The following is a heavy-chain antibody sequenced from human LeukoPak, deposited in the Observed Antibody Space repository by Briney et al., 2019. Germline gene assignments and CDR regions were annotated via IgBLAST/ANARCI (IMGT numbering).Heavy chain of an antibody. CDR1: GGSFSGYY. CDR3: ARVESSSRGFDP. J-gene: IGHJ5*02. Sequence: PSETLSLTCAVYGGSFSGYYWSWIRQPPGKGLEWIGEINHSGSTNYNPSLKSRVTISVDTSKNQFSLKLSSVTAADTAVYYCARVESSSRGFDPWGQGTLVTVSS. CDR2: INHSGST. D-gene: IGHD6-13*01. V-gene: IGHV4-34*01.